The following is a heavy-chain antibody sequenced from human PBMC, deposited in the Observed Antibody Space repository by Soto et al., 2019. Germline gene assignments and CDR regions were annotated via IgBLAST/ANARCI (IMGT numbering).Heavy chain of an antibody. V-gene: IGHV4-34*01. CDR2: INHSGST. Sequence: SETLSLTCAVYGGSFSGYYWSWIRQPPGKGLEWIGEINHSGSTNYNPSLKSRVTISVDTSKNQFSLKLSSVTAADTAVYYCARGRRKYQLHIYYYYMDVWGKGTTVTVSS. J-gene: IGHJ6*03. CDR1: GGSFSGYY. D-gene: IGHD2-2*01. CDR3: ARGRRKYQLHIYYYYMDV.